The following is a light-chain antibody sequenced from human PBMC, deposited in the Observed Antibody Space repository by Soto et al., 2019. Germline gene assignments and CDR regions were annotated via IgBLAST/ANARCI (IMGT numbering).Light chain of an antibody. V-gene: IGKV3-11*01. J-gene: IGKJ5*01. Sequence: EIVLTQSPATLSLSPGERAILSCRASQSVSTFLAWFQQKPGQPPRLLLYNASNRTTGIPARFSGSGSGTDFTLTISSLEPEDFAVYYCQQRGDWPPITFVQGTRLESK. CDR2: NAS. CDR1: QSVSTF. CDR3: QQRGDWPPIT.